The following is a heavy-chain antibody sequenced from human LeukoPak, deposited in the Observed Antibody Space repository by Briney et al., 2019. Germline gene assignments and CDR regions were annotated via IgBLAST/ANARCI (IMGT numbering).Heavy chain of an antibody. CDR1: GGSFSGYY. CDR3: AREVLGATAGNWFDP. V-gene: IGHV4-34*01. D-gene: IGHD1-26*01. CDR2: INHSGST. J-gene: IGHJ5*02. Sequence: SETLSLTCAVYGGSFSGYYWSWIRQPPGKGLEWIGEINHSGSTNYNPSLKSRVTISLDRSNNQFSLKLSSVTAADTAVYYCAREVLGATAGNWFDPWGQGTLVTVSS.